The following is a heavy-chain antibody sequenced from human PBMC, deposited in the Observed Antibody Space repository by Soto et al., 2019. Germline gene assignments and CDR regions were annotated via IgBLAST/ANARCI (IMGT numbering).Heavy chain of an antibody. D-gene: IGHD3-9*01. Sequence: QVQLVQSGAEVKKPGASVEFSCRSSADSFTNYYIHWVRQAPGQGLEWMGVISPSGGRTNYAQKFQGRVTMTRDTSTSTVYMDLSNLRSEDTALYYCAREMSGTGYFAYWGQGTQVTVAS. CDR3: AREMSGTGYFAY. V-gene: IGHV1-46*03. CDR1: ADSFTNYY. J-gene: IGHJ4*02. CDR2: ISPSGGRT.